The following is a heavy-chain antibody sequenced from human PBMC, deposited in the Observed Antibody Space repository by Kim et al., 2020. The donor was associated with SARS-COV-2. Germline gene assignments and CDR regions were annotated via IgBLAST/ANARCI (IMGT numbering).Heavy chain of an antibody. CDR3: ARDRAVRWVAFDI. V-gene: IGHV4-31*03. Sequence: SETLSLTCTVSGGSISSGGYYWSWIRQHPGKGLEWIGYIYYSGSTYYNPSLKSRVTISVDTSKNQFSLKLSSVTAADTAVYYCARDRAVRWVAFDIWGQGTMVTVSS. CDR1: GGSISSGGYY. J-gene: IGHJ3*02. CDR2: IYYSGST. D-gene: IGHD4-17*01.